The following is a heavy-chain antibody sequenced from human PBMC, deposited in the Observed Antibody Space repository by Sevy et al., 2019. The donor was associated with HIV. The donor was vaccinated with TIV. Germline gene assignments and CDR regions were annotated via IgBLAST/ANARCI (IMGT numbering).Heavy chain of an antibody. J-gene: IGHJ6*02. CDR3: ARHGSGSYYRGRYYYYGMDV. D-gene: IGHD3-10*01. CDR1: GYSFTSYW. CDR2: IYPGDSDI. Sequence: GESLNISCKGSGYSFTSYWIGWVRQMPGKGLEWMGMIYPGDSDIRYSPSFQGQVTISADKSISTAYLQWSSLKASDTAMYYCARHGSGSYYRGRYYYYGMDVWGQGTTVTVSS. V-gene: IGHV5-51*01.